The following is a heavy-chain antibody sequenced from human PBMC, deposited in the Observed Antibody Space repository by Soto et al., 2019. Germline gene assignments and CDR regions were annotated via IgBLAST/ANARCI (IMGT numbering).Heavy chain of an antibody. V-gene: IGHV1-18*01. D-gene: IGHD3-9*01. Sequence: QVQLVQSGAEVKKPGASVKVSCKASGYTFTSYGISWVRQAPGQGLEWMGWISAYNGNTNYAQKFQGRVTITADKSTSTAYMELSSLRSEDTAVYYCARAEVFYNWFDPWGQGTLVTVSS. CDR3: ARAEVFYNWFDP. CDR2: ISAYNGNT. J-gene: IGHJ5*02. CDR1: GYTFTSYG.